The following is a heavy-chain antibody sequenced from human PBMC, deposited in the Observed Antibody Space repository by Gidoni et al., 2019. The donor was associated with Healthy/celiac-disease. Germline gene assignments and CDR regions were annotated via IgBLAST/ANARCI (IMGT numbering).Heavy chain of an antibody. CDR1: GGSFSGYS. J-gene: IGHJ4*02. CDR2: INHSGST. V-gene: IGHV4-34*01. CDR3: ARSITMVWGAADY. Sequence: QVQLQQWGAGLLKPSETLSLPCAVYGGSFSGYSWRWIRPPPGKGLEWIGEINHSGSTNYNPSLKSRVTISVDTYKNQFSLKLSSVTAADTAVYYCARSITMVWGAADYWGQGTLVTVSS. D-gene: IGHD3-10*01.